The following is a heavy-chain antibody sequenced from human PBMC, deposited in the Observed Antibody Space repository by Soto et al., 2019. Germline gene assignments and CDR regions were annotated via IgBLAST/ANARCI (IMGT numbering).Heavy chain of an antibody. D-gene: IGHD3-10*01. CDR3: AKDGRFGMVRGADLDGMDV. CDR1: GFTFSSYG. V-gene: IGHV3-30*18. CDR2: ISYDGSNK. Sequence: GGSLRLSCAASGFTFSSYGMHWVRQAPGKGLEWVAVISYDGSNKYYADSVKGRFTISRDNSKNTLYLQMNSLRAEDTAVYYCAKDGRFGMVRGADLDGMDVWGQGTTVTVSS. J-gene: IGHJ6*02.